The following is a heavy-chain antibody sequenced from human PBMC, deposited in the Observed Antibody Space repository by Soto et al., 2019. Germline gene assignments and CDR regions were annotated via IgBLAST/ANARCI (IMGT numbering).Heavy chain of an antibody. CDR1: GFTFSSYA. Sequence: EVQLLESGGGLVQPGGSLRLSCAASGFTFSSYAMSWVRQAPGKGLEWVSAISGSGGSTYYADSVKGRFTISRDNAKNTLYLQMNSLRAEDTAVYYCAKTSGSYYSFFDYWGQGTLVTVSS. J-gene: IGHJ4*02. D-gene: IGHD1-26*01. CDR3: AKTSGSYYSFFDY. V-gene: IGHV3-23*01. CDR2: ISGSGGST.